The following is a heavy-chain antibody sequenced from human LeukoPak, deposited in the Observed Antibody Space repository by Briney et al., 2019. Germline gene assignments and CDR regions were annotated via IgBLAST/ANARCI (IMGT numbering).Heavy chain of an antibody. Sequence: PGGSLRLSCEASGFTFEDYEMSWFRQAPGKGPEWILYISATGNTKYYADSVKGRLTISRDNSKNTVYLQMNSLRAEDTAVYYCAKGARLRLGEDFDYWGQGTLVTVSS. J-gene: IGHJ4*02. D-gene: IGHD3-16*01. CDR1: GFTFEDYE. CDR3: AKGARLRLGEDFDY. CDR2: ISATGNTK. V-gene: IGHV3-11*01.